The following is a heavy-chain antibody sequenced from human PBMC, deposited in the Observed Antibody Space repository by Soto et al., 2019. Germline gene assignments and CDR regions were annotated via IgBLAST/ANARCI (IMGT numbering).Heavy chain of an antibody. CDR1: GFNFSDYY. D-gene: IGHD3-10*01. CDR3: ARGLGGSYFIAY. Sequence: KPGGSLRLSCAVSGFNFSDYYMTWIRQAPGKGLEWISYISTNSRYIEYADSIKGRFTISRDNAKSSLYLQMNSLRAEDTAIYYCARGLGGSYFIAYWGQGTLVTVSS. V-gene: IGHV3-11*06. J-gene: IGHJ4*02. CDR2: ISTNSRYI.